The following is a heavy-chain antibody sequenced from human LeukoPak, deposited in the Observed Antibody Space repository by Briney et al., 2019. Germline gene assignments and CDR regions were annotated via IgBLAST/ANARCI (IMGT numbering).Heavy chain of an antibody. D-gene: IGHD3-10*01. CDR3: ARGGALLWFGELQGGMDV. CDR2: INHSGST. V-gene: IGHV4-34*01. Sequence: SETLSLTCAVYGGSFSGYYWSWIRQPPGKGLEWIGEINHSGSTNYNPSLKSRVTISVDTSKNQFSLKLSSVTAANTAVYYCARGGALLWFGELQGGMDVWGQGTTVTVSS. J-gene: IGHJ6*02. CDR1: GGSFSGYY.